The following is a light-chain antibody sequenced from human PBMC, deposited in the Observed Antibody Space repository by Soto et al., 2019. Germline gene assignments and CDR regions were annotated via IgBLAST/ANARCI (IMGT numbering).Light chain of an antibody. J-gene: IGKJ4*01. CDR2: EAS. V-gene: IGKV1-5*01. Sequence: DIPMTQSPSTLSASVGDRVTITCRASQSISSWLAWYQQKPGKAPKLLIHEASRLESGVPSRFSGSESGTEFTLTISGLHAEDFATYYCQQYTNAPLTFGGGTKVEIK. CDR1: QSISSW. CDR3: QQYTNAPLT.